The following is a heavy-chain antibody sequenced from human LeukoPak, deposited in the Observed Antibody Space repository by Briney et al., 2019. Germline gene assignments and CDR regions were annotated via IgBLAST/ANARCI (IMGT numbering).Heavy chain of an antibody. CDR1: GGSISSSSYY. J-gene: IGHJ4*02. CDR2: IYYSGST. V-gene: IGHV4-39*07. Sequence: SETLSLTCTVSGGSISSSSYYWGWIRQPPGKGLEWIGSIYYSGSTYYNPSLKSRVTISVDTSKNQFSLKLSSVTAADTAVYYCARVGGSGRKGISFDYWGQGTLVTVSS. CDR3: ARVGGSGRKGISFDY. D-gene: IGHD3-3*01.